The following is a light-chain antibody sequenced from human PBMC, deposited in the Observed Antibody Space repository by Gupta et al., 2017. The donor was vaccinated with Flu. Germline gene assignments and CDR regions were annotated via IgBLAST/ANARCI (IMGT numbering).Light chain of an antibody. CDR1: QSVSSY. CDR2: DAS. J-gene: IGKJ2*01. V-gene: IGKV3-11*01. CDR3: QQRSTWPGT. Sequence: EIVLTQSPATLSLSPGERATLSCRASQSVSSYLAWYQQKPGQAPRLLIYDASNRATGIPARFSGSGSGTDFTLTIRSLEPEDFAVYYCQQRSTWPGTFGQGTKLEIK.